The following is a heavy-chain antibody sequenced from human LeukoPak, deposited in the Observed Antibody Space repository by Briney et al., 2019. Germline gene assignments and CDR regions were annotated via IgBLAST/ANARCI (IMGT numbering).Heavy chain of an antibody. D-gene: IGHD6-13*01. J-gene: IGHJ4*02. CDR1: GYTFTGYY. V-gene: IGHV1-2*04. CDR2: INPNSGGT. Sequence: WASVKVSCKASGYTFTGYYMHWVRQAPGQGLEWMGWINPNSGGTNYAQKFQGWVTMTRDTSISTAYMELSRLRSDDTAVYYCARDSYRTSKYSSSWYGFAPDYWGQGTLVTVSS. CDR3: ARDSYRTSKYSSSWYGFAPDY.